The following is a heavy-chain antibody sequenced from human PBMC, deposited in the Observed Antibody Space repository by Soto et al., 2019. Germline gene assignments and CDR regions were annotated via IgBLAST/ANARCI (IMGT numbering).Heavy chain of an antibody. CDR2: VNCSGGGT. CDR3: ARDGYNYYLAY. Sequence: QVQLVQSGAEVKKPGASVKLSCKTSGYTFANYYIHWVRQAPGQGLEWMGIVNCSGGGTSYAQRFKVRVTRSRATSTSTVDMERSSLRYEDTAVYYCARDGYNYYLAYWGQGTLVTVSS. D-gene: IGHD5-12*01. J-gene: IGHJ4*02. CDR1: GYTFANYY. V-gene: IGHV1-46*01.